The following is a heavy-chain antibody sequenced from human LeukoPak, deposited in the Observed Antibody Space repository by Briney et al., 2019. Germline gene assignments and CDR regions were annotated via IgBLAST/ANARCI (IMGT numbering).Heavy chain of an antibody. D-gene: IGHD2-2*01. J-gene: IGHJ5*02. V-gene: IGHV1-18*01. CDR2: ISAYNGNT. Sequence: ASVTVSCKASGYTFTSYGISWVRQAPGQGLEWMGWISAYNGNTNYAQKLQGRVTMTTDTSTSTAYMELRSLRSDDTALYYCARLDCSSTSCCLGWFDPWGQGTLVTVSS. CDR1: GYTFTSYG. CDR3: ARLDCSSTSCCLGWFDP.